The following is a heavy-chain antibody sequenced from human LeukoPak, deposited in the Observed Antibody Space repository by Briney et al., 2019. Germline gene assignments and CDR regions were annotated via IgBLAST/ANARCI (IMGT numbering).Heavy chain of an antibody. CDR3: ARYGDYDYYYMDV. V-gene: IGHV3-53*01. J-gene: IGHJ6*03. Sequence: GGSLRLSCAASGFAASSNYMSWVRQAPGKGLEWVSVIYSGGTTYYADHVRGRFTISRDNSKNTLYLQMNSLRAEDTAVYYCARYGDYDYYYMDVWGKGTTVTVSS. D-gene: IGHD4-17*01. CDR2: IYSGGTT. CDR1: GFAASSNY.